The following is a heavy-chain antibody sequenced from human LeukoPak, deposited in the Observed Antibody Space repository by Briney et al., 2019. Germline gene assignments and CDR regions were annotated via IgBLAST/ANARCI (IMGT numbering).Heavy chain of an antibody. J-gene: IGHJ4*02. Sequence: GGSLRLSCAASGFTFSSYSMNWVRQAPGKGLEWVSXXXXSSSYIYYADSVKGRFTISRDNAKNSLYLQMNSLRAEDTAVYYCATSPVGLRYFDWPMGYDYWGQGTLVTVSS. CDR2: XXXSSSYI. CDR1: GFTFSSYS. CDR3: ATSPVGLRYFDWPMGYDY. D-gene: IGHD3-9*01. V-gene: IGHV3-21*01.